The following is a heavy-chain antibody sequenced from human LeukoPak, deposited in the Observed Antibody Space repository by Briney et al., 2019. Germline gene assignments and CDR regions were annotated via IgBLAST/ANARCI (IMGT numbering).Heavy chain of an antibody. Sequence: ASVKVSCKASGYTFTNYGIIWVRQAPGRGLEWMGWNSAYNDNTNYAQKFQGGVTMTTDTSTNTAYMELRSLTSDDTAVYYCARTFYDFWSGFSNYDSFHIWGQGTLVTVSS. CDR3: ARTFYDFWSGFSNYDSFHI. CDR1: GYTFTNYG. V-gene: IGHV1-18*01. J-gene: IGHJ3*02. D-gene: IGHD3-3*01. CDR2: NSAYNDNT.